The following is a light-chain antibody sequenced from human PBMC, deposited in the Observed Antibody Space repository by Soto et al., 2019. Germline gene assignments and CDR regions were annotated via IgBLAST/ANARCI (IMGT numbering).Light chain of an antibody. CDR3: QQYNSYHDT. J-gene: IGKJ2*01. Sequence: DIQMTQSPSTLSASVGDRVTITCRASQSVSSWLAWYLQKPGKAPKLLIYGASSLEGGVPSRFSGRGSGTEFTLTISSLQPDDFGTYYCQQYNSYHDTLGRGTKVEIK. V-gene: IGKV1-5*01. CDR2: GAS. CDR1: QSVSSW.